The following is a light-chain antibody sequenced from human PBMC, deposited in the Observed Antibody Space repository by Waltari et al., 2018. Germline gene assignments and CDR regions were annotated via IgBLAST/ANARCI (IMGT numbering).Light chain of an antibody. CDR2: AAV. J-gene: IGKJ2*01. CDR1: QSVNRF. Sequence: DIQMTQSPSSLSASVGDGVTITCRASQSVNRFLNWYLHRPGKVPKLLIFAAVSLHSGAPSRFRGSGSATEYTLTISSLHPEDFATYYCQQTYSLPTFGQGTIVDI. CDR3: QQTYSLPT. V-gene: IGKV1-39*01.